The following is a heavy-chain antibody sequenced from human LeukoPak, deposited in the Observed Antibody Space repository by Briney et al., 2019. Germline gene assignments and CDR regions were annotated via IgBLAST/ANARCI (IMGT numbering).Heavy chain of an antibody. D-gene: IGHD6-13*01. CDR3: AKDLYTSRYACCFDY. J-gene: IGHJ4*02. V-gene: IGHV1-18*01. Sequence: ASVKVSCKASGYTFISYGISWVRQAPGQGLEWMGWISAYNGNTNYAQKLQGRVTMTRNASISTAYMELSSLRAEDTAVYYCAKDLYTSRYACCFDYWGQGTLVTVSS. CDR2: ISAYNGNT. CDR1: GYTFISYG.